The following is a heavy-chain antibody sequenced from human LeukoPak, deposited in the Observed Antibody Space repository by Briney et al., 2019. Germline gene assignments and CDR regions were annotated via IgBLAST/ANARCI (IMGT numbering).Heavy chain of an antibody. D-gene: IGHD6-13*01. V-gene: IGHV3-23*01. J-gene: IGHJ4*02. CDR2: ISDSGGSA. CDR3: ATSPGAAAGSSGLDY. CDR1: GFTLSSYG. Sequence: GGSLRLSCAASGFTLSSYGMSWVRQAPGKGLEWVSAISDSGGSAYYADSVKGRFTISRDNSKNTLYLQMNSLRAEDTAVYYCATSPGAAAGSSGLDYWGQGTLVTVSS.